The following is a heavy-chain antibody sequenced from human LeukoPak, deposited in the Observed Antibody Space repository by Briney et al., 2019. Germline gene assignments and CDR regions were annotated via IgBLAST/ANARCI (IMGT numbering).Heavy chain of an antibody. CDR1: GYTFTGHY. J-gene: IGHJ4*02. Sequence: ASVKVSCKASGYTFTGHYIHWVRQAPGQGLDWMGWINPNSGGTNYAQKFQDRVTMTRDTSITTVYMELSRLRSEDTAVYCCARDPTSSIVVTYYFDYWGQGTLVTVSS. CDR2: INPNSGGT. CDR3: ARDPTSSIVVTYYFDY. D-gene: IGHD3-22*01. V-gene: IGHV1-2*02.